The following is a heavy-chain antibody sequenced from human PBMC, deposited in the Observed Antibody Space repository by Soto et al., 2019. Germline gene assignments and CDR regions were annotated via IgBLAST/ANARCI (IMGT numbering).Heavy chain of an antibody. J-gene: IGHJ5*02. Sequence: GGSLRLSCAASGFAVSANYMTWVRQAPGKGLEWVSFIYSGGHTYYADSVMGRFTISRDNAKNTLYLQMNSLRAEDTAVYYCARVWETASWFDPWGQGTLVTVSS. CDR1: GFAVSANY. CDR2: IYSGGHT. V-gene: IGHV3-53*01. D-gene: IGHD1-26*01. CDR3: ARVWETASWFDP.